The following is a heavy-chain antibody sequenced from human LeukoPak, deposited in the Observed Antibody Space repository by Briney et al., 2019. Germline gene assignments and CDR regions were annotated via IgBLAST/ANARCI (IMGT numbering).Heavy chain of an antibody. CDR2: IWYDGSNK. CDR3: ARGYYGSGSYYMGNY. D-gene: IGHD3-10*01. Sequence: GGSLRLSCAASGFTFSSYGMHWVRQAPGKGLEWVAVIWYDGSNKYYADSVKGRFTISRDNSKNTLYLQMNSLRVEDSALYYCARGYYGSGSYYMGNYWGQGTLVTVSS. V-gene: IGHV3-33*08. J-gene: IGHJ4*02. CDR1: GFTFSSYG.